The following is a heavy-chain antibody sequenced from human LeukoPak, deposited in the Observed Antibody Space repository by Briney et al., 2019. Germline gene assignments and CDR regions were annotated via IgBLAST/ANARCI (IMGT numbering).Heavy chain of an antibody. J-gene: IGHJ4*02. Sequence: GGSLRLSCSASGFSFSSYSMNWVRQAPGKGLEWVSYISGSSSAIYYADSVKGRFTTSRDNSKNTLYLQMNSVRVEDTAVYYCAKGTYGSGTYGAHDYWGQGTLVTVSS. V-gene: IGHV3-48*01. CDR3: AKGTYGSGTYGAHDY. D-gene: IGHD3-10*01. CDR2: ISGSSSAI. CDR1: GFSFSSYS.